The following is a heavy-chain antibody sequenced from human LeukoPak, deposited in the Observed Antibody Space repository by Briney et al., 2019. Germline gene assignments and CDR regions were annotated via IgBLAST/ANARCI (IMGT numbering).Heavy chain of an antibody. CDR2: INTNTGSP. Sequence: GASVKVSCKAPGYTFSTYPLNWVRQAPGQGLEWMGWINTNTGSPTYAQGLTGRFVFSLDTSVSTAFLQIGSLKAEDTALYYCVRGIDTTGYFNYWGQGTLVTVSS. CDR1: GYTFSTYP. V-gene: IGHV7-4-1*01. D-gene: IGHD3-22*01. CDR3: VRGIDTTGYFNY. J-gene: IGHJ4*02.